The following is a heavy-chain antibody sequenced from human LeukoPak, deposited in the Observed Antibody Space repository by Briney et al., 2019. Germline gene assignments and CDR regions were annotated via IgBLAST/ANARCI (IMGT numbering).Heavy chain of an antibody. D-gene: IGHD3-16*01. Sequence: GGSLRLSCAASGFTFSSYAMSWVRQAPGKGLEWVSAISGSGGSTYYADSVKGRFTISRDSSKNTLYLQMNSLRAEDTAVYYCARRCIMITFGGVSYAFDIWGQGTMVTVSS. CDR1: GFTFSSYA. V-gene: IGHV3-23*01. CDR2: ISGSGGST. J-gene: IGHJ3*02. CDR3: ARRCIMITFGGVSYAFDI.